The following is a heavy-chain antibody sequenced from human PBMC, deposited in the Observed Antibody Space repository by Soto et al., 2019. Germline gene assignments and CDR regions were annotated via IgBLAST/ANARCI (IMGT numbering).Heavy chain of an antibody. J-gene: IGHJ3*02. CDR2: IIPIFGTA. D-gene: IGHD5-12*01. CDR3: ARDFRDGYNLYDAFDI. Sequence: SVKVSCKASGGTFSSYAISWVRQAPGQGLEWMGGIIPIFGTANYAQKFQGRVTITADKSTSTAYMELSSLRSEDTAVYYCARDFRDGYNLYDAFDIWGQGTMVTVSS. V-gene: IGHV1-69*06. CDR1: GGTFSSYA.